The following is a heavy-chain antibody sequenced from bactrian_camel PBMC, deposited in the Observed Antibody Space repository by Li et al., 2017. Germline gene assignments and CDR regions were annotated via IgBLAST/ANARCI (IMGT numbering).Heavy chain of an antibody. Sequence: VQLVESGGGSVQAGGSLRLSCVISGYTLPMNMGWFRRLPGQEREGVAAIAGDGRTNYADSVKGRFTISRDGAKNIVALHMDSLKPEDTATYYCAAGSSRGVPFRERGYPYWGQGTQVTVS. J-gene: IGHJ4*01. CDR2: IAGDGRT. D-gene: IGHD5*01. CDR3: AAGSSRGVPFRERGYPY. CDR1: GYTLPMN. V-gene: IGHV3S53*01.